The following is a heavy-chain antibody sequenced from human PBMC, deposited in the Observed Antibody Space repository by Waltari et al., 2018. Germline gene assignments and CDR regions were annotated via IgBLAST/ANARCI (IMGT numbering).Heavy chain of an antibody. D-gene: IGHD6-13*01. CDR2: IWYDGSNK. J-gene: IGHJ4*02. CDR3: ARFEGQLAGFDY. Sequence: QVQLVESGGGVVQPGRSLRLSCAASGFTFSSYGMHGVRQAPGKGLEWVAGIWYDGSNKYYADSVKGRFTISRDNSKNTLYLQMNSLRAEDTAVYYCARFEGQLAGFDYWGQGTLVTVSS. V-gene: IGHV3-33*01. CDR1: GFTFSSYG.